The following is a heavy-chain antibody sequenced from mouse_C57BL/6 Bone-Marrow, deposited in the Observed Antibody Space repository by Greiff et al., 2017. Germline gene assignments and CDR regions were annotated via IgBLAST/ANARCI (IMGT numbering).Heavy chain of an antibody. CDR1: GYTFTSYW. J-gene: IGHJ1*03. V-gene: IGHV1-55*01. CDR3: AVYYGNYWYFDV. CDR2: IYPGSGST. Sequence: QVQLKQPGAELVKPGASVKMSCKASGYTFTSYWITCVKQRPGQVLEWIGDIYPGSGSTNYNEKFKSKATLTVDTSSSTAYMQLSSLTSEDSAVYYCAVYYGNYWYFDVWGTGTTVTVSS. D-gene: IGHD2-1*01.